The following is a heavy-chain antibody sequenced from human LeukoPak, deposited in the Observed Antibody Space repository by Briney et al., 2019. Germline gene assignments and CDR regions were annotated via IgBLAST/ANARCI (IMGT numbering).Heavy chain of an antibody. CDR2: VSPSGDIT. D-gene: IGHD4/OR15-4a*01. Sequence: GGSLRLSCAASGFTFSTYGMNWVRQAPGKGLEWVSGVSPSGDITYYADSVKGRFTISRDNSKNTVYLQMNNVRAEDTAVYYCARRAGAYSHPYDYWGQGTLVTVSS. V-gene: IGHV3-23*01. CDR3: ARRAGAYSHPYDY. CDR1: GFTFSTYG. J-gene: IGHJ4*02.